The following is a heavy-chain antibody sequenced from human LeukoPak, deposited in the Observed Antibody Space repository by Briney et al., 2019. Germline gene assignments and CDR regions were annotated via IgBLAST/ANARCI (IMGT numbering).Heavy chain of an antibody. CDR1: GFTCSSYS. CDR3: ARVPPYYDFWSGYSEDARDFDY. Sequence: GGSLRLSCAASGFTCSSYSMNWVRQDPGKGLEWVSSISSSSSYIYYADSVKGRFTISRDNAKNSLYLQMNSLRAEDTAVYYCARVPPYYDFWSGYSEDARDFDYWGQGTLVTVSP. D-gene: IGHD3-3*01. CDR2: ISSSSSYI. J-gene: IGHJ4*02. V-gene: IGHV3-21*01.